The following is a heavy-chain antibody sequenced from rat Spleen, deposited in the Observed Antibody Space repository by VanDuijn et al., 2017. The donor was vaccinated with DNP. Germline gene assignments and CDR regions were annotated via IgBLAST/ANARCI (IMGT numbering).Heavy chain of an antibody. J-gene: IGHJ2*01. CDR3: ARLTSGMIAYYFPY. D-gene: IGHD1-7*01. V-gene: IGHV5-25*01. CDR1: GFTFSDYY. CDR2: ISTSGTRT. Sequence: EVQLVESGGGLVQPGRSLKLSCAASGFTFSDYYMAWVRQAPTRGLEWVATISTSGTRTYYPDSVKGRFTISRDNVKSSLYLQMNSLRSEDTATYYCARLTSGMIAYYFPYWGQGVMVTVSS.